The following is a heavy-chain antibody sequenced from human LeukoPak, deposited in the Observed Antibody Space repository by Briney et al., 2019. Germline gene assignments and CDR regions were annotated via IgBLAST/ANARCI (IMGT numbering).Heavy chain of an antibody. J-gene: IGHJ4*02. CDR2: ISPNGGGT. V-gene: IGHV1-2*02. D-gene: IGHD3-10*01. CDR3: AEIRSGDGY. Sequence: ASVKVSCKASGYTFTGYYMHWVRQAPGQGLEWMGWISPNGGGTNYAQQFQGRVTMTRATSISTAYMELSRLRFDDTAVYYCAEIRSGDGYWGQGTLVTVSS. CDR1: GYTFTGYY.